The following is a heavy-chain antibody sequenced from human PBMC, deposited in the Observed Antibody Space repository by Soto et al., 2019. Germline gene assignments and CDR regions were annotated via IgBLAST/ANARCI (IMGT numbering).Heavy chain of an antibody. Sequence: GASVKVSCKASGFTFPRSAVQWVRQARGQRLEWIGWIVVGSGNTNYAQKFQERVTITRDMSTSTAYMELSSLRSEDTAVYYCAAGPYWGWELPRPYWGQGTLVNAPQ. CDR2: IVVGSGNT. V-gene: IGHV1-58*01. D-gene: IGHD1-26*01. J-gene: IGHJ4*02. CDR1: GFTFPRSA. CDR3: AAGPYWGWELPRPY.